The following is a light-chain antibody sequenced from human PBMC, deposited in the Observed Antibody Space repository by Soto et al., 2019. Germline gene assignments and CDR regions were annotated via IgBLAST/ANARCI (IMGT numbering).Light chain of an antibody. J-gene: IGKJ5*01. CDR2: GAS. CDR3: QQRGNWPIN. V-gene: IGKV3D-20*02. CDR1: QSVSSSY. Sequence: EIVLTQSPGTLSLSPGERATLSCRASQSVSSSYLAWYQQKPGQAPRLLIYGASSRATGIPDRFSGSGSGTDFTLNISSLEPEDFAVYDCQQRGNWPINFGQGKLLEIK.